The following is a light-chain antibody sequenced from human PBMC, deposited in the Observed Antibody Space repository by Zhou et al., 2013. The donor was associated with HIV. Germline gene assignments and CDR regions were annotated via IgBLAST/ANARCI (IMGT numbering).Light chain of an antibody. CDR1: QDIDNY. CDR3: QKYDGAPWT. Sequence: DIQMTQSPSSLSAYVGDRVTITCRASQDIDNYLVWYQQKAGEVPKVLIYAASALESGVPSRFSGSGSGTHFTLTISGLQPEDVATYYCQKYDGAPWTFGQGTKVEL. V-gene: IGKV1-27*01. J-gene: IGKJ1*01. CDR2: AAS.